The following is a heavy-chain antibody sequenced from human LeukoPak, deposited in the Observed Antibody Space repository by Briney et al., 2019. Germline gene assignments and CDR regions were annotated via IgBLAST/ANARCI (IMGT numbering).Heavy chain of an antibody. J-gene: IGHJ3*01. V-gene: IGHV3-13*01. CDR1: EFAFNRSV. D-gene: IGHD1-1*01. CDR3: ARRRRSDNYQGDAFDL. Sequence: GGSLRLSCAASEFAFNRSVMHWVRQAIGKGLEWVSAIGISGDTYYSDSVRGRFVVSRENARNSMFLQMSSPRVGDTAVYYCARRRRSDNYQGDAFDLWGQGTVVIVSS. CDR2: IGISGDT.